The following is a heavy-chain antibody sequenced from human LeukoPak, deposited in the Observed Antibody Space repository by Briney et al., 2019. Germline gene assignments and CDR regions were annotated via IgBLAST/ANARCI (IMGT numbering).Heavy chain of an antibody. CDR1: GFTFSSYS. Sequence: GGSLRLSCAASGFTFSSYSMSWVRQAPGKGLEWVSSISSSSSYIYYADSVKGRFTIPRDNAKNSMYLQMNRLRAENTAVYYCAIDLHDDYGDYWGQGTLVTVSS. V-gene: IGHV3-21*01. J-gene: IGHJ4*02. D-gene: IGHD3-3*01. CDR3: AIDLHDDYGDY. CDR2: ISSSSSYI.